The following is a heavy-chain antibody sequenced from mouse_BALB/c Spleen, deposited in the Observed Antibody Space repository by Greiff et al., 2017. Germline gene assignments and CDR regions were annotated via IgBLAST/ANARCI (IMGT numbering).Heavy chain of an antibody. CDR1: GYAFSSYW. J-gene: IGHJ3*01. CDR3: AREDGYGNYVFAY. CDR2: IYPGDGDT. D-gene: IGHD2-1*01. Sequence: QVQLKQSGPELVKPGASVKIPCKASGYAFSSYWMNWVKQRPGQGLEWIGQIYPGDGDTNYNGKFKGKATLTADKSSSTAYMQLSSLTSEDSAVYFCAREDGYGNYVFAYWGQGTLVTVSA. V-gene: IGHV1-80*01.